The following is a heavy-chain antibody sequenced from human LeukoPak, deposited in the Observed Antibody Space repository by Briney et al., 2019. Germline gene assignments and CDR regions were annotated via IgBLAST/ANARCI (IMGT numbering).Heavy chain of an antibody. CDR2: TYYRSKWYD. V-gene: IGHV6-1*01. Sequence: SQTLSLTCAISGDSVSSNSATWNWFRQSPSRGLEWLGRTYYRSKWYDDYAVSVKSRITINPDTSKNQFSLHLNSVTPEDTAVYYCARGWGSTWYWFDPWGQGTLVTVSS. D-gene: IGHD6-13*01. CDR1: GDSVSSNSAT. CDR3: ARGWGSTWYWFDP. J-gene: IGHJ5*02.